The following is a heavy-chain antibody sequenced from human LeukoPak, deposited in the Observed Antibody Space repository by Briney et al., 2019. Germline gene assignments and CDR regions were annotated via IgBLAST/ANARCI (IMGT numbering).Heavy chain of an antibody. J-gene: IGHJ6*03. Sequence: SVTGSFKASGGTLSSNVLSWVRQAPGQGLEWMGGIIPMFDTTNYAQKFLGRVTITTDESTSTDNMELSSLRAEDTAVYYCASRERSGMDVWGKGTTVTVSS. CDR3: ASRERSGMDV. CDR2: IIPMFDTT. V-gene: IGHV1-69*05. CDR1: GGTLSSNV. D-gene: IGHD1-26*01.